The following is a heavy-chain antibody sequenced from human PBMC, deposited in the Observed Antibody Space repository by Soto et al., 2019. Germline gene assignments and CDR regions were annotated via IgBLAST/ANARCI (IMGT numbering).Heavy chain of an antibody. CDR1: GLPLSSSP. V-gene: IGHV3-23*01. CDR2: ISDGGRFT. Sequence: PGGELRLSCSVSGLPLSSSPMNWVRQSPGKGLEWVSAISDGGRFTYYTDSVKGRFTVSRDDSKNTLYLQMNSLRAEDTAIYDCAKSGATNFFDFWGHGTLVTVSS. CDR3: AKSGATNFFDF. J-gene: IGHJ4*01. D-gene: IGHD1-26*01.